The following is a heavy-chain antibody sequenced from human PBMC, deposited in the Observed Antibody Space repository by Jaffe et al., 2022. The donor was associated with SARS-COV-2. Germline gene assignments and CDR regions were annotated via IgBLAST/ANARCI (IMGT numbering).Heavy chain of an antibody. V-gene: IGHV7-4-1*02. Sequence: QVQLVQSGSELKKPGASVKVSCKASGYGFSYYGINWVRQAPGHGLEWMGWINTNTGNPTYAQGFTGRFVFSLDTSVSTAYLQISSLKAEDTAVYYCARKNDLFDYWGQGTLVTVSS. CDR2: INTNTGNP. CDR3: ARKNDLFDY. CDR1: GYGFSYYG. D-gene: IGHD1-1*01. J-gene: IGHJ4*02.